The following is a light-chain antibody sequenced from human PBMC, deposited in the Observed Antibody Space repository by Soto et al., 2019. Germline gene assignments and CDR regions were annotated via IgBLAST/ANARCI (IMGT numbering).Light chain of an antibody. Sequence: ESVVTPSPGTLSLSPGERDTLSCMAIQSVTNSYLAWYQQRPGQAPRLLTYGASTRATGIPDRFSGSGSGTDFTLTISRLEHEDFAVYYWQHYFSSHRAFGQGTKVEI. CDR1: QSVTNSY. J-gene: IGKJ1*01. CDR2: GAS. CDR3: QHYFSSHRA. V-gene: IGKV3-20*01.